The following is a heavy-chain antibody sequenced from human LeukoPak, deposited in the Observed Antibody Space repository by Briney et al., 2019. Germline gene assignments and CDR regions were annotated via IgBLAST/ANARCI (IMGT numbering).Heavy chain of an antibody. CDR3: AKDSTVSGSYYGMDI. CDR2: IGGSGVTT. V-gene: IGHV3-23*01. Sequence: GGSLRLSCAASGFAFNNYVMTWVRQAPGKGLEWVSSIGGSGVTTYYTDSVEGRFTISRDNSRSTLYLQMNGLRAEDTAVYYCAKDSTVSGSYYGMDIWAKGPRSPSP. D-gene: IGHD3-3*01. J-gene: IGHJ6*02. CDR1: GFAFNNYV.